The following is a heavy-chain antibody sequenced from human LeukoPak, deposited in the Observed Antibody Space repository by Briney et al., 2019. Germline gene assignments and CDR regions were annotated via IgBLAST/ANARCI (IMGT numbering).Heavy chain of an antibody. CDR2: IIPIFGTA. Sequence: SVKVSCKASGGTFSSYAISWVRQAPGQGLEWMGGIIPIFGTANYAQKFQGRVTITTDESTSTAYMELSSLRSEDTAVYYCARDGYDSSGYVRDAFDIWGQGTMVTVSS. CDR3: ARDGYDSSGYVRDAFDI. D-gene: IGHD3-22*01. V-gene: IGHV1-69*05. J-gene: IGHJ3*02. CDR1: GGTFSSYA.